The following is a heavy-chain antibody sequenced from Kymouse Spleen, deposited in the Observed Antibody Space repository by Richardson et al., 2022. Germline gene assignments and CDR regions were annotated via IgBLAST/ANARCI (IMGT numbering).Heavy chain of an antibody. D-gene: IGHD4-11,IGHD4-11*01. Sequence: QVQLQQWGAGLLKPSETLSLTCAVYGGSFSGYYWSWIRQPPGKGLEWIGEINHSGSTNYNPSLKSRVTISVDTSKNQFSLKLSSVTAADTAVYYCAIMTTVTTFYFDYWGQGTLVTVSS. CDR2: INHSGST. J-gene: IGHJ4*02. CDR1: GGSFSGYY. V-gene: IGHV4-34*01. CDR3: AIMTTVTTFYFDY.